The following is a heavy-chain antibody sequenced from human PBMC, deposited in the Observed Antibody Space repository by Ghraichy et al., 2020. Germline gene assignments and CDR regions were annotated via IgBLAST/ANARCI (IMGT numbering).Heavy chain of an antibody. Sequence: SCAASGFIFSSYAMHWVRQAPGKGLEYVSAISSNGGSTYYANSVKGRFTISRDNSKNTLYLQMGSLRAEDMAVYYCARDGYNLDWYFDLWGRGTLVTVSS. J-gene: IGHJ2*01. CDR1: GFIFSSYA. D-gene: IGHD5-24*01. CDR3: ARDGYNLDWYFDL. V-gene: IGHV3-64*01. CDR2: ISSNGGST.